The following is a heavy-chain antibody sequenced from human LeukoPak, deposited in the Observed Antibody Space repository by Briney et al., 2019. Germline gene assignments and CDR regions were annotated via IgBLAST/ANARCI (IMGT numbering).Heavy chain of an antibody. CDR2: INEDGRVT. V-gene: IGHV3-74*01. CDR1: GFTFSSYW. J-gene: IGHJ4*02. CDR3: ARDLRGIHDY. D-gene: IGHD3-16*01. Sequence: PGGSLRLSCTASGFTFSSYWVHWVRHSQEKRLVWVSRINEDGRVTDYADSVKGRFTISRDNARNTLYLQMHSLRVEDTAVYYCARDLRGIHDYWGQGTLVTVSS.